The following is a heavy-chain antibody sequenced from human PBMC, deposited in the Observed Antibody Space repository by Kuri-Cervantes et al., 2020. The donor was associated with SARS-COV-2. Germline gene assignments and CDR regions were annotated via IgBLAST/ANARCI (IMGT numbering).Heavy chain of an antibody. D-gene: IGHD2/OR15-2a*01. V-gene: IGHV3-7*01. CDR1: GFSFNNYW. CDR2: IKEDGSAQ. J-gene: IGHJ4*02. CDR3: ARAFDTTTYISAY. Sequence: GESLKISCRVSGFSFNNYWMSWVRQAPGKGLEWVVNIKEDGSAQYYADSVKGRFSISRDNAKNSLFLQMNSLRAEDTAVYFCARAFDTTTYISAYWGRGTLGTVSS.